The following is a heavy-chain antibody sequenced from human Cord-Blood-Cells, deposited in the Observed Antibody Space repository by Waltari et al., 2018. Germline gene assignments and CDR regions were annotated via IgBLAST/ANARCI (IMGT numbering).Heavy chain of an antibody. CDR3: AGCSSTSCYVAFDI. D-gene: IGHD2-2*01. J-gene: IGHJ3*02. V-gene: IGHV1-2*06. Sequence: QVQLVKSGAEVKKPGASVKVSCKASGYTFTGYYLAWVRPAPGQGLEWMGRINPNSGGTNYAQKFQGRVTMTRDTSISTAYMELSRLRSDDTAVYYCAGCSSTSCYVAFDIWGQGTMVTVSS. CDR1: GYTFTGYY. CDR2: INPNSGGT.